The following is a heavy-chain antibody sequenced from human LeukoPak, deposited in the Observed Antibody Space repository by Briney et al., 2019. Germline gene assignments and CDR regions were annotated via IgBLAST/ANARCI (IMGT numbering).Heavy chain of an antibody. CDR1: GFTFTNNF. Sequence: GGSLRLSCAASGFTFTNNFMSWVRQVPGKGLEWVANIKQDGSETTYADSVGGRFTIFRDNAKDSVYLQMNSLRAKDSATYYCVREGFYFFDFWGQGTLVTVSS. J-gene: IGHJ4*01. CDR3: VREGFYFFDF. CDR2: IKQDGSET. V-gene: IGHV3-7*01.